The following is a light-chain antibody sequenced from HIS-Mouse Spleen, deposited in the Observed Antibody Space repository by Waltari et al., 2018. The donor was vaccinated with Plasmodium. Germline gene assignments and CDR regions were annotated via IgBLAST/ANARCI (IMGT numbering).Light chain of an antibody. CDR1: RSDVGGYNY. Sequence: QSALTQPASVSGSPGQSITISCTGTRSDVGGYNYFPWYQQHPGQAPKLMIYDVSNRPSGVSNRFSGSKSGNTASLTISGLQAEDEADYYCSSYTSSSTLVFGGGTKLTVL. J-gene: IGLJ2*01. CDR3: SSYTSSSTLV. CDR2: DVS. V-gene: IGLV2-14*03.